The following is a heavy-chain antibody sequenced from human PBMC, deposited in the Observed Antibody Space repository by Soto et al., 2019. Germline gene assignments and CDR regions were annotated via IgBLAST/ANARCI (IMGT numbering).Heavy chain of an antibody. CDR1: GGSISSSNW. CDR3: AREVGYSYGYYFDY. J-gene: IGHJ4*02. V-gene: IGHV4-4*02. CDR2: IYHSGST. Sequence: SETLSLTCAVSGGSISSSNWWSWVRQPPGKGLEWIGEIYHSGSTNYNPSLKSRVTISVDKSKNQFSLKLSSVTAADTAVYYCAREVGYSYGYYFDYWGQGTLVTVSS. D-gene: IGHD5-18*01.